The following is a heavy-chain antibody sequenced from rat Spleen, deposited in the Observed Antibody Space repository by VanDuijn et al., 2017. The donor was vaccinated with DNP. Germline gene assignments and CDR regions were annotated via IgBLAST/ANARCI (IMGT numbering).Heavy chain of an antibody. Sequence: EVQLVESGGGFVQPGRSLKLSCAASGFTFSNYGMAWVRQAPTKGLEWVASITNSGGSIYYRDSLKGRITISRDNAKSTLYLQMNSLRSEDTATYYCARQLYLPLFDYWGQGVMVTVSS. D-gene: IGHD1-2*01. J-gene: IGHJ2*01. CDR3: ARQLYLPLFDY. CDR1: GFTFSNYG. V-gene: IGHV5S13*01. CDR2: ITNSGGSI.